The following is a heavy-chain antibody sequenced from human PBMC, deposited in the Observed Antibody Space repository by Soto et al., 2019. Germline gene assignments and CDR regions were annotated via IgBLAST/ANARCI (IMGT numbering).Heavy chain of an antibody. V-gene: IGHV5-51*01. CDR3: ARLLAEYSASVGP. D-gene: IGHD6-6*01. Sequence: GESLKISCKGSGYNFASYWIGWVRQMPGKGLEWMGIIHPGDSDTRYSPSFRGQVTFSADESTSRAYLQWSSLEASDTAIYYCARLLAEYSASVGPWGQGTLVTVSS. CDR1: GYNFASYW. CDR2: IHPGDSDT. J-gene: IGHJ5*02.